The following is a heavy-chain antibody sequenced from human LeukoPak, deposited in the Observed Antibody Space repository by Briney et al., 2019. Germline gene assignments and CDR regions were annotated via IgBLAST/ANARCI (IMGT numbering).Heavy chain of an antibody. CDR2: IRYDGSNK. J-gene: IGHJ4*02. CDR3: AKDFTFGGVIVIPDYFDY. CDR1: GFTFSSYG. Sequence: GGSLRLSCAASGFTFSSYGMHWVRQAPGKGLEWVAFIRYDGSNKYYADSVKGRFTISRDNSKNTLYLQMNSLRAEDTAVYYCAKDFTFGGVIVIPDYFDYWGQGTLVTVSS. D-gene: IGHD3-16*02. V-gene: IGHV3-30*02.